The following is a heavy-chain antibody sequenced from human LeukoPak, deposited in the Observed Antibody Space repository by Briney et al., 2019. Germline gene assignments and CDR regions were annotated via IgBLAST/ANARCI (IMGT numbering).Heavy chain of an antibody. Sequence: SQTLSLTCAISGDSVSSNSAAWNWIRQSPSRGLEWLGRTYYRSKWYNDYAVSVKSRITINPDTSKNQFSLQLNSVTPEDTAVYYCARGRGRPFRQQLADNWFDPWGQGTLVTVSS. CDR3: ARGRGRPFRQQLADNWFDP. D-gene: IGHD6-13*01. CDR2: TYYRSKWYN. V-gene: IGHV6-1*01. J-gene: IGHJ5*02. CDR1: GDSVSSNSAA.